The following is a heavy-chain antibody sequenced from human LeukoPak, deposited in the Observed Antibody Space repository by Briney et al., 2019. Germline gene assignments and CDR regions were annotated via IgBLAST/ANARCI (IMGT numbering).Heavy chain of an antibody. CDR2: ISNDGNNK. V-gene: IGHV3-30*18. CDR3: AKLIREVTTYDY. J-gene: IGHJ4*02. CDR1: GFPFSSYG. Sequence: GMSLRLSCAASGFPFSSYGMHWVRQAPGKGLEWVAAISNDGNNKFYADSVKGRFTISRDNPKNTMNLQMNSLRAEDTAVYYCAKLIREVTTYDYWGPGALVTVSS. D-gene: IGHD1-1*01.